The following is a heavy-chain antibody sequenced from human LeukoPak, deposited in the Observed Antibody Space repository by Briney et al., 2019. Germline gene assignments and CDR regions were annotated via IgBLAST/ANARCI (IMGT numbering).Heavy chain of an antibody. CDR2: ISGSGGST. V-gene: IGHV3-23*01. CDR1: GFTFSSYA. J-gene: IGHJ6*02. D-gene: IGHD1-1*01. Sequence: PGGSLRLSCAASGFTFSSYAMSRVRQAPGKGLEWVSAISGSGGSTYYADSAKGRFTISRDNSKNTLYLQMNSLRAEDTAVYYCAKGSTVAVPHYYYYGMDVWGQGTTVTVSS. CDR3: AKGSTVAVPHYYYYGMDV.